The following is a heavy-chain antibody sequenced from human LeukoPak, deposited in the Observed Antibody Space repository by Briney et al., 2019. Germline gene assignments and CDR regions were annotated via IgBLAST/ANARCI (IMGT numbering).Heavy chain of an antibody. CDR1: GGTFSSYA. D-gene: IGHD5-12*01. Sequence: GASVKVSCKASGGTFSSYAISWVRQAPGPGLEWMGGIIPIFGTANYAQKFQGRVTITADDSTSTAYMELSSLRSEDTAVYYCARVYSGYDKNYYYGMDVWGKGTTVTVSS. V-gene: IGHV1-69*13. CDR2: IIPIFGTA. CDR3: ARVYSGYDKNYYYGMDV. J-gene: IGHJ6*04.